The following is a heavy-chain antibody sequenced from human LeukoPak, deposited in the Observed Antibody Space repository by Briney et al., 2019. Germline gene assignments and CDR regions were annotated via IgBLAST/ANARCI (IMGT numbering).Heavy chain of an antibody. V-gene: IGHV4-39*07. J-gene: IGHJ4*02. Sequence: SETLSLTSAVSGGSISSSSYYWGWIRQPPGKGLEWIGSIYYSGSTYYNPSLKSRVTISVDTSKNQFSLKLSSVTAADTAVYYCARSGGSYGSPFDYWGQGTLVTVSS. CDR1: GGSISSSSYY. D-gene: IGHD1-26*01. CDR3: ARSGGSYGSPFDY. CDR2: IYYSGST.